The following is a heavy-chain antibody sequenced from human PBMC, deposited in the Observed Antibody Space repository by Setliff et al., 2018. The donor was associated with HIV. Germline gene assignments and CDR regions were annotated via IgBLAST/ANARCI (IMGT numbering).Heavy chain of an antibody. CDR2: INAADGNT. CDR1: GYTFNIYG. V-gene: IGHV1-3*01. J-gene: IGHJ6*03. Sequence: ASVKVSCKTSGYTFNIYGMHWVRQAPGQRLEWMGWINAADGNTKYSQKLQGRVTITRDTSASTAHMELSSLRSEDTAVYFCARTREIHYYCYMDVWGGGTTVTVS. CDR3: ARTREIHYYCYMDV.